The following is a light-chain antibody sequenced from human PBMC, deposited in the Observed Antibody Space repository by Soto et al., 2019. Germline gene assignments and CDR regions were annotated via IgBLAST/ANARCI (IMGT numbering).Light chain of an antibody. J-gene: IGLJ1*01. CDR1: SSDVGGYNY. CDR3: GLYAGRYSYV. Sequence: QSALTQPRSVSGSPGQSVTISCTGTSSDVGGYNYVSWYQQHPGNAPKLMISDVSKRPSRVPDRLSGSKPGNPASLTISGLQAEDEADYCGLYAGRYSYVFGTGTKLTVL. CDR2: DVS. V-gene: IGLV2-11*01.